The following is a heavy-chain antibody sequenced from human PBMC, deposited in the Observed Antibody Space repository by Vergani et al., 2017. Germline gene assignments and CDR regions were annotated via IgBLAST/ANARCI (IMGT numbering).Heavy chain of an antibody. CDR1: GGSISSGTYY. D-gene: IGHD2-2*01. CDR2: IYTSGST. J-gene: IGHJ3*02. V-gene: IGHV4-61*02. CDR3: AREAYCSSTSCPHDAFDI. Sequence: QVQLQESGPGLVKPSQTLSLTCTVSGGSISSGTYYWSWIRQPAGKGLEWIGRIYTSGSTNYNPSLKSRVSMSPETSKNQFSLKLSSVTAADTAVFYCAREAYCSSTSCPHDAFDIWGQGTMVTVSS.